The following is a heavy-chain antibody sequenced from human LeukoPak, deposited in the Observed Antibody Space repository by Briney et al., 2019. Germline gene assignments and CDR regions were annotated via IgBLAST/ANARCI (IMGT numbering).Heavy chain of an antibody. CDR2: INHSGST. J-gene: IGHJ4*02. V-gene: IGHV4-34*01. Sequence: SETLSLTCAVYGGSFSGYYWSWIRQPPGKGLEWIGEINHSGSTNYNPSLKSRVTISVDTSKNQFSLKLSSVTAADTAVYYCARGRKGMATIFLYWGQGTLVTVSS. CDR1: GGSFSGYY. CDR3: ARGRKGMATIFLY. D-gene: IGHD5-24*01.